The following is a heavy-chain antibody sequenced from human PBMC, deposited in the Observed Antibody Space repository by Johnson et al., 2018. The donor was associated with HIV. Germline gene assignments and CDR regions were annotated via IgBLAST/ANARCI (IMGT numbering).Heavy chain of an antibody. V-gene: IGHV3-74*01. CDR1: GFTFSSYW. Sequence: VQLVESGGGLVQPGGSLRLSCAASGFTFSSYWMHWVRQAPGKGLVWVSRIHNDGSSTTYADSVKGRFTISRDNAKNTLYLQRSSLRAEDTAVYYCAKPPSMGADAFDIWGQGTMVTVSS. D-gene: IGHD3-16*01. CDR3: AKPPSMGADAFDI. CDR2: IHNDGSST. J-gene: IGHJ3*02.